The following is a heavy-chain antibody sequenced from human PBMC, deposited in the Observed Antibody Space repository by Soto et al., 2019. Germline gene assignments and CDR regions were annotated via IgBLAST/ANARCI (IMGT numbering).Heavy chain of an antibody. V-gene: IGHV3-30-3*01. J-gene: IGHJ4*02. D-gene: IGHD4-17*01. Sequence: QVQLVESGGGVVQPGRSLRLSCAASGFTFINYAMHWVRQAPGKGLECVAVISYDGSNKYYADSVKGRFTISRDNSKNTMYLQMNSLSAEDTAVYHCARDQVKGTMTILWGQGTLVTVSS. CDR1: GFTFINYA. CDR3: ARDQVKGTMTIL. CDR2: ISYDGSNK.